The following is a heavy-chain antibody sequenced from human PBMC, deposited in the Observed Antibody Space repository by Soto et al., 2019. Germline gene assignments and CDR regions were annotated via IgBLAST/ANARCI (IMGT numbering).Heavy chain of an antibody. D-gene: IGHD3-16*02. V-gene: IGHV1-46*01. CDR3: ARGVMIAFGGVIVDNWFDP. Sequence: ASVKVSCKASGYTFTDYYIHWGRQAPGQGLEWMGVINPSGGSTTYAQRFQGRVTMTRDTSTSTVYMELSSLRSEDTAVYYCARGVMIAFGGVIVDNWFDPWGQGTLVTVSS. CDR2: INPSGGST. CDR1: GYTFTDYY. J-gene: IGHJ5*02.